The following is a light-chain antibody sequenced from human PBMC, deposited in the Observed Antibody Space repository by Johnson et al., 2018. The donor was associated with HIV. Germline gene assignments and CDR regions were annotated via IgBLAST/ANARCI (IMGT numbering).Light chain of an antibody. J-gene: IGLJ1*01. CDR1: SSNIGNNY. CDR2: DNN. V-gene: IGLV1-51*01. CDR3: GPWDSSLGAYNYV. Sequence: QSVLTQPPSVSAAPGQKVTISCSGSSSNIGNNYVSWYQQLPGTAPKILIYDNNKRPSGIPDRFSGSTSGTSATLGITRLQTGDEADYYCGPWDSSLGAYNYVFGTGTKVTVL.